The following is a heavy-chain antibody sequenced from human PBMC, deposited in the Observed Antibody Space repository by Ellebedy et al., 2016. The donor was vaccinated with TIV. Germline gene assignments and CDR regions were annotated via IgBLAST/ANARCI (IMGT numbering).Heavy chain of an antibody. CDR3: ARGGRYSGSYNFDH. Sequence: AALVKVSCKASGYTFTRYYFMHWVRQAPGQGLEWMGIINPGDGTTTYARKFQGRVTMTRDTSTSTVYMELGSLRSDDTAVYYCARGGRYSGSYNFDHWGQGSLVTVSS. V-gene: IGHV1-46*01. CDR2: INPGDGTT. D-gene: IGHD1-26*01. CDR1: GYTFTRYYF. J-gene: IGHJ4*02.